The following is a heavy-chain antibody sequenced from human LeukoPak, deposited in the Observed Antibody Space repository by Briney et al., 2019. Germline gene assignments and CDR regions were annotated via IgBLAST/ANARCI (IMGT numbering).Heavy chain of an antibody. CDR2: IYYSGST. D-gene: IGHD3-3*01. V-gene: IGHV4-39*02. CDR3: QRDFWSGYSALDI. CDR1: GGSISSSSYY. Sequence: ETLSLTCTVSGGSISSSSYYWGWIRQPPGKGLEWIGSIYYSGSTYYNPSLKSRVTISVDTSKNQFSLKLSSVTAADTAVYYCQRDFWSGYSALDIWGQGTMVTVSS. J-gene: IGHJ3*02.